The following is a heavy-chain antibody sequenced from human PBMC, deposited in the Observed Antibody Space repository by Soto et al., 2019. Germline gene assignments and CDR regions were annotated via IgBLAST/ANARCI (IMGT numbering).Heavy chain of an antibody. D-gene: IGHD2-2*01. Sequence: QVQLQESGPGLVKPSQTLSLTCTVSGGSITSSGYYWSWIRQHPGEGLEWIGFTSNSGSTSYNPSLTSRVTISVDTSSHQFSLNLKSVTAADTDVYCFGRGGGSTKVDYWGQGPLVTVSP. CDR1: GGSITSSGYY. CDR3: GRGGGSTKVDY. CDR2: TSNSGST. V-gene: IGHV4-31*03. J-gene: IGHJ4*02.